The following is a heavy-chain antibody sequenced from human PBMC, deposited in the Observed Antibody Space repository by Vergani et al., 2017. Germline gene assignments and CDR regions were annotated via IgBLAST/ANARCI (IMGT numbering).Heavy chain of an antibody. CDR1: GFTFNNYN. CDR3: VRDVRVSRT. Sequence: EVQLVESGGGLVKPGGSLRLSCAASGFTFNNYNMNWVRQAPGKGLDWVSSISSSGNYIYYADSVKGRFTISRDNAKNSLFLQMNSLKAEDTAVYYCVRDVRVSRTWGQGTLVAVSS. V-gene: IGHV3-21*01. J-gene: IGHJ3*01. CDR2: ISSSGNYI.